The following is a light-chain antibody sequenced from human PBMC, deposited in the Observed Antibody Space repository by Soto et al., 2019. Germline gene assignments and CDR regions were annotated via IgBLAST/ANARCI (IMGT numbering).Light chain of an antibody. Sequence: QSALTQPASVSGPPGQPITISCTGTSSDVGSYNPVSWYQQHPGKAPKLMIYEVSKRPSGVSNRFSGSKSGNTASLTISGLQAEDEADYYCCSYAGSSTPLIFGTGTKVTVL. J-gene: IGLJ1*01. CDR1: SSDVGSYNP. CDR3: CSYAGSSTPLI. V-gene: IGLV2-23*02. CDR2: EVS.